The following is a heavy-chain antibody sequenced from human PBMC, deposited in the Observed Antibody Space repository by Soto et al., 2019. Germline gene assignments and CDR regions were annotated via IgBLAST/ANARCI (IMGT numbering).Heavy chain of an antibody. Sequence: GASVKVSCKASGYTFTSYAMHWVRQAPGQRLEWMGWINAGNGNTKYSQKFQGRVTITRDTSASTAYMELSSLRSEDTAVYYCARDKGDYDYIWWTPRAYDAFDIWGQGTMVTVSS. V-gene: IGHV1-3*01. CDR3: ARDKGDYDYIWWTPRAYDAFDI. CDR2: INAGNGNT. J-gene: IGHJ3*02. D-gene: IGHD3-16*01. CDR1: GYTFTSYA.